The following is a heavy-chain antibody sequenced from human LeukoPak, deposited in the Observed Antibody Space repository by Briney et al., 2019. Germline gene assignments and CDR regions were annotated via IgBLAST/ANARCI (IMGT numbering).Heavy chain of an antibody. CDR2: ISWNSGSI. V-gene: IGHV3-9*03. CDR1: GFTFDDYA. Sequence: GGSLRLSCAASGFTFDDYAMHWVRQAPGKGLEWVSGISWNSGSIGYADSVKGRFTISRDNAKNSLYLQMNSLRAEDMALYYCAKDGRPFDLWGRGTLVTASS. CDR3: AKDGRPFDL. J-gene: IGHJ2*01.